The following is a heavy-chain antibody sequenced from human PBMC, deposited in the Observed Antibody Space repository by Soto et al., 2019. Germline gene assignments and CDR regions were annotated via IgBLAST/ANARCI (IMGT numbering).Heavy chain of an antibody. Sequence: QVQLVQSGAEVKKPGSSVKVSCKASGGTFSSYTISWVRQAPGQGLEWMGRIIPILGIANYAQKIQGRVTITADKSTSTAYMELSSLRSEDTAVYYCATLGYCSSTSCYPDYWGQGTLVTVSS. CDR1: GGTFSSYT. V-gene: IGHV1-69*02. J-gene: IGHJ4*02. CDR2: IIPILGIA. CDR3: ATLGYCSSTSCYPDY. D-gene: IGHD2-2*01.